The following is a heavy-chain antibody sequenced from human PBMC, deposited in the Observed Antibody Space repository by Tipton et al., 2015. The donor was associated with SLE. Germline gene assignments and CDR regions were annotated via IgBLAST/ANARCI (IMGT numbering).Heavy chain of an antibody. CDR1: GGSISNYC. CDR2: IYYSGST. D-gene: IGHD3-10*01. J-gene: IGHJ3*02. CDR3: ATAGGSGSNDAFDI. Sequence: TLSLTCTVSGGSISNYCWSWIRQPPGEGLEWIGDIYYSGSTNYNPSLKSRVTISVDTSKNQFSLKLSSVTAADTAVYYCATAGGSGSNDAFDIWGQGTMVTVSS. V-gene: IGHV4-59*12.